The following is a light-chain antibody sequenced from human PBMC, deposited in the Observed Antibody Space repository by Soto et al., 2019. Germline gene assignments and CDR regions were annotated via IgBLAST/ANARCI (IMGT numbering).Light chain of an antibody. J-gene: IGKJ4*01. Sequence: EVVLTQSPATLSLSPGERVTLSSRASQSVSNNYLAWYQQKPGQAPRLLIHDASTRATGIPARFSGSGSGTDFTLTISSLQPEDFAVYYCQHRSNWPLTFGGGTKVDI. CDR3: QHRSNWPLT. CDR2: DAS. V-gene: IGKV3-11*01. CDR1: QSVSNNY.